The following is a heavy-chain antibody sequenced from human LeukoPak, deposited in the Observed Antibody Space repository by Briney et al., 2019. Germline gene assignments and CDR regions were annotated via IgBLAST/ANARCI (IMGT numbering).Heavy chain of an antibody. D-gene: IGHD3-22*01. Sequence: SETLSLTCAVYGGSLSGYYWSWIRQPPGKGLEWIGEINHSGSTNYNPSLKSRVTISVDTSKNQFSLRLSSVTAADTAVYYCARFGTYYYDSSGCPWGQGTLVTVSS. J-gene: IGHJ5*02. CDR3: ARFGTYYYDSSGCP. V-gene: IGHV4-34*01. CDR1: GGSLSGYY. CDR2: INHSGST.